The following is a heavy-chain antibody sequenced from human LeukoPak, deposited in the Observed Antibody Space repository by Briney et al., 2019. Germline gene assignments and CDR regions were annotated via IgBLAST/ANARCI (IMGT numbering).Heavy chain of an antibody. CDR2: ISAYNGKT. V-gene: IGHV1-18*04. CDR3: ATAGGGSLECSGGSCYSDY. J-gene: IGHJ4*02. CDR1: GYTFTGYY. Sequence: ASVKVSCKASGYTFTGYYMHWVRQAPGQGLEWMGWISAYNGKTNYAQKLQGRVTMTTDTSTSTAYMELRSLRSDDTAVYYCATAGGGSLECSGGSCYSDYWGQGTLVTVSS. D-gene: IGHD2-15*01.